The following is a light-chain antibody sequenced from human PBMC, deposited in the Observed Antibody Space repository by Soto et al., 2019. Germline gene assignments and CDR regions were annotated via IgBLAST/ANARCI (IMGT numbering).Light chain of an antibody. CDR2: DVS. V-gene: IGLV2-14*01. J-gene: IGLJ1*01. CDR3: SSYKGSASV. CDR1: SSDVGGYNY. Sequence: QSALTQPASVSGSPGQSITLSCTGTSSDVGGYNYVSWYQQHAGKAPKLMIYDVSNRPSGVSNRFSGSKSGNTASLTISGLQAEDEADYYCSSYKGSASVFGTGTKVTVL.